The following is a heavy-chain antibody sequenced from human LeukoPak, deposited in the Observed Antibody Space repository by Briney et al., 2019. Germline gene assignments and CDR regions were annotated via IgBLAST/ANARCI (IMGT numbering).Heavy chain of an antibody. D-gene: IGHD6-13*01. CDR2: MNPNSGNT. J-gene: IGHJ6*03. Sequence: GASVKVSCKASGYTFTSYDINWVRQATGQGLKWMGWMNPNSGNTGYAQKFQGRVTITRNTSISTAYMELSSLRSEDTVVYYCARARIAAAKYYYYYYMDVWGKGTTVTVSS. CDR1: GYTFTSYD. CDR3: ARARIAAAKYYYYYYMDV. V-gene: IGHV1-8*03.